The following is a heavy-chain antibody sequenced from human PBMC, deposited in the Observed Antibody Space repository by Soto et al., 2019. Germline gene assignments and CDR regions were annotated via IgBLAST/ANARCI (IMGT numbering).Heavy chain of an antibody. CDR3: ARDSGAKLSSS. CDR1: GGTFSSYR. J-gene: IGHJ4*02. Sequence: VQLVQSGAEMRRPGSSVKVSCKASGGTFSSYRINWVRQAPGQGLEWVGGIVPIYRTADYAQKVQGRVTITADESARTAYMELRGLKSQDTAVYYCARDSGAKLSSSWGQGTLVTVSS. D-gene: IGHD6-13*01. CDR2: IVPIYRTA. V-gene: IGHV1-69*01.